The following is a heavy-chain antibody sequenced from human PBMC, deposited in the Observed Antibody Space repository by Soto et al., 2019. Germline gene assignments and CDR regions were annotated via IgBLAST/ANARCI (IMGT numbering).Heavy chain of an antibody. V-gene: IGHV3-53*04. CDR3: ARGYYYDSSGYYYFDY. CDR2: IYSGGST. D-gene: IGHD3-22*01. Sequence: GGSLRLSCAASGFTVSSNYMSWVRQAPGKGLEWVSVIYSGGSTYYADSVKGRFTISRHNSKNTLYLQMNSLRAEDTAVYYCARGYYYDSSGYYYFDYWGQGTLVTVSS. J-gene: IGHJ4*02. CDR1: GFTVSSNY.